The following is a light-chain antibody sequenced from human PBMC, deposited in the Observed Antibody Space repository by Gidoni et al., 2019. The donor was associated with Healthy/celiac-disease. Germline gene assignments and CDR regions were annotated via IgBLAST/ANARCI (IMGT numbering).Light chain of an antibody. CDR2: DAS. V-gene: IGKV3-11*01. J-gene: IGKJ2*01. Sequence: PATMSLSPRGESALSCWTGRSIGSSYSWYQQQPGRDASSLIYDASTKATGSPAGCSSSRSSADFTLTISSREPEDFAVYYCRQRSNWSRTFGQGTKLEIK. CDR1: RSIGSS. CDR3: RQRSNWSRT.